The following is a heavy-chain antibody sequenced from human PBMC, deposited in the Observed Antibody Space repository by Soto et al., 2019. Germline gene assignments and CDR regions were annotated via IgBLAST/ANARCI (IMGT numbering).Heavy chain of an antibody. CDR1: GYSFTRYG. Sequence: QVQLVQSGAEVKKPGASVKVSCKASGYSFTRYGIAWVRQAPGQGLEWMGWISAYNGNTDYAQKLQGRVTMATDTSTSTGYMEVKSLRSDDTAVYYCARVLATVVTALDYWGQGTLVTVSS. D-gene: IGHD5-12*01. CDR2: ISAYNGNT. CDR3: ARVLATVVTALDY. V-gene: IGHV1-18*01. J-gene: IGHJ4*02.